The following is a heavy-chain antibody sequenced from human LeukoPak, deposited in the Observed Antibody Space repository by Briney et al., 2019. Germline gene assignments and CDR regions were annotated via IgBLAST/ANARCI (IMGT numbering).Heavy chain of an antibody. CDR2: TRSDGSQK. D-gene: IGHD3-3*01. V-gene: IGHV3-30*02. CDR3: AKFAAISGVGIGFDP. Sequence: GGSLRLSCAASGFIFSAYDMHWIRQAPGKGLEWVAFTRSDGSQKYCADSVKGRFSISRDNFKNTLYLQMNSLRVEDTAVYYCAKFAAISGVGIGFDPWGQGTLVTVSS. J-gene: IGHJ5*02. CDR1: GFIFSAYD.